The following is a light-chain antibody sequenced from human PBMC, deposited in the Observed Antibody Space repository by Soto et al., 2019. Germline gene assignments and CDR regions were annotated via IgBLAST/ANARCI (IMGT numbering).Light chain of an antibody. J-gene: IGLJ1*01. CDR2: DVI. V-gene: IGLV2-11*01. CDR1: SSDVGGYNS. Sequence: QSVLTQPRSLSGSPGQSVTVSCIGTSSDVGGYNSVSWYQEHPGKAPKLMIYDVIKRPSGVPDRFSGSKSGNTASLTISGLLAEDEADYYCCSYVGSYSYVFGTGTKVTAL. CDR3: CSYVGSYSYV.